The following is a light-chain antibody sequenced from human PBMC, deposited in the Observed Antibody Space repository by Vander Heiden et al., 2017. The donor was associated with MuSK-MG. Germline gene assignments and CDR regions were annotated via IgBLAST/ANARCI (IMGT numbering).Light chain of an antibody. V-gene: IGKV1-NL1*01. CDR1: QGISKS. Sequence: SQMTRSPSSLSASVGERATLSCRASQGISKSLAWYQQKPGKAPKLLLFAASRLESGVPSRFSGSGSGTEYTLTISSLQPEDFATYYCQQDDSTPRTFGQGTKVE. J-gene: IGKJ1*01. CDR3: QQDDSTPRT. CDR2: AAS.